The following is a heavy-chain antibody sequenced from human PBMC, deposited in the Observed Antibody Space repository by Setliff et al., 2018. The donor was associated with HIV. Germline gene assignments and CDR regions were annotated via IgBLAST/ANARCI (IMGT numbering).Heavy chain of an antibody. CDR2: VGTAGDT. CDR1: GFTFNNYD. Sequence: GGSLRLSCAASGFTFNNYDMHWVRQASGKGLEWVSTVGTAGDTYYPGSVKGRFTISRENARDSLYLQMNSLRAEDTAVYYCAREPHELRYFDWLLYPAYYYYGMDVWGQGTTVTVSS. J-gene: IGHJ6*02. V-gene: IGHV3-13*01. CDR3: AREPHELRYFDWLLYPAYYYYGMDV. D-gene: IGHD3-9*01.